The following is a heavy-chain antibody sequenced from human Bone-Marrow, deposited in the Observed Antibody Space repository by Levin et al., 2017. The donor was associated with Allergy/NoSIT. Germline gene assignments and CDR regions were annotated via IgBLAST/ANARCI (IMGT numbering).Heavy chain of an antibody. J-gene: IGHJ4*02. D-gene: IGHD2-15*01. V-gene: IGHV3-23*01. CDR3: ASVVVAARRFDY. Sequence: GGSLRLSCAASGFTFSSYAMSWVRQAPGKGLEWVSGISGSGSSTYYADSVKGRFTISRDNSKNTVFLQMNSLRAEDTAVYFCASVVVAARRFDYWGQGTLVTVSS. CDR2: ISGSGSST. CDR1: GFTFSSYA.